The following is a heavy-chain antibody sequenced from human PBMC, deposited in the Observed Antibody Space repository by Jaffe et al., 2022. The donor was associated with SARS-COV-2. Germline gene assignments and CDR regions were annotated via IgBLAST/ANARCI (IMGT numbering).Heavy chain of an antibody. CDR1: GFTFSDYW. Sequence: EVQLVESGGGLVQPGGSLRLSCAASGFTFSDYWMSWVRQAPGKGLEWVANIKKDGSEKYHVDSVKGRFTISRDNAKNSLSLQMNSLKAEDTAMYYCARDGSYCSGGTCYSLVGAFDIWGQGTTVTVSS. V-gene: IGHV3-7*03. D-gene: IGHD2-15*01. CDR3: ARDGSYCSGGTCYSLVGAFDI. J-gene: IGHJ3*02. CDR2: IKKDGSEK.